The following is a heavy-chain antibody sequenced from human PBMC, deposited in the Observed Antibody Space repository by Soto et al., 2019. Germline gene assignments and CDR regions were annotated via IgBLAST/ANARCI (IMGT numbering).Heavy chain of an antibody. D-gene: IGHD2-2*01. CDR3: ARVMAYCSSTSCFPEGAFDI. V-gene: IGHV1-18*01. J-gene: IGHJ3*02. Sequence: GASVKVYCKAAGYTFTSYGISWVRQAPGQGLEWMGWISAYNGNTNYAQKLQGRVTMTTDTSTSTAYMELRSLRSDDKAVYYCARVMAYCSSTSCFPEGAFDIWGQGTMVTVSS. CDR1: GYTFTSYG. CDR2: ISAYNGNT.